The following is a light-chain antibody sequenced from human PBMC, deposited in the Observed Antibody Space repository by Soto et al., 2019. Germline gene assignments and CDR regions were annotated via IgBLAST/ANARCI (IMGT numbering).Light chain of an antibody. CDR3: AAWDDSLSIWV. CDR2: RNN. V-gene: IGLV1-47*01. J-gene: IGLJ3*02. Sequence: QAVVTQPPSVSGTPGQSVTISCSGSSSSIGTIFVYWYQQIPGTAPKLLIFRNNQRPSGVPDRFSGSKSGTSASLAISGLRSEDEADYYCAAWDDSLSIWVFGGGTKVTVL. CDR1: SSSIGTIF.